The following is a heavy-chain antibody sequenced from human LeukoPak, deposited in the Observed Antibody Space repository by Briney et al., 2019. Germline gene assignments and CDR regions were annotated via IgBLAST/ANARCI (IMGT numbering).Heavy chain of an antibody. D-gene: IGHD3-10*01. CDR1: GFTFSSYA. V-gene: IGHV3-23*01. J-gene: IGHJ6*03. CDR3: AKAALLWFGELRANYYMDV. CDR2: IGGSGGST. Sequence: PGGSLRLSCAASGFTFSSYAMGWVRQAPGKGLEWVSGIGGSGGSTYYADSVKGRFTVSRDNSKNTLYLQMNSQRAEDTAVYYCAKAALLWFGELRANYYMDVWGKGTTVTVSS.